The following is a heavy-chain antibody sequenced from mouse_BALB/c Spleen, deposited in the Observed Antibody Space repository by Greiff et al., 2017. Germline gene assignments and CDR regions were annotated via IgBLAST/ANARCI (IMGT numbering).Heavy chain of an antibody. CDR3: ARKGWDYDGPFAY. CDR2: IWGGGST. D-gene: IGHD2-4*01. CDR1: GFSLSRYS. V-gene: IGHV2-6-4*01. Sequence: VKLMESGPGLVAPSQSLSITCTASGFSLSRYSVHWVRQPPGKGLEWLGMIWGGGSTDYNSALKSRLSISKDNSKSQVFLKMNSLQTDDTAMYYCARKGWDYDGPFAYWGQGTLVTVSA. J-gene: IGHJ3*01.